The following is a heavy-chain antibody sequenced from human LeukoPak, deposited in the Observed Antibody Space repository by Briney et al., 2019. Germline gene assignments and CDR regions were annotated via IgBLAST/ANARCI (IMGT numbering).Heavy chain of an antibody. Sequence: SETLSLTCAVSGYSISSGYYWGWIRPPPGKGLEWIGSIYHGRGIYYNPSLRSRVTISEDTPKNQFFLRLSSVTAADTAVYYCARTGLAAVGGGADYWGQGTLVTVSS. J-gene: IGHJ4*02. CDR2: IYHGRGI. CDR3: ARTGLAAVGGGADY. CDR1: GYSISSGYY. V-gene: IGHV4-38-2*01. D-gene: IGHD6-13*01.